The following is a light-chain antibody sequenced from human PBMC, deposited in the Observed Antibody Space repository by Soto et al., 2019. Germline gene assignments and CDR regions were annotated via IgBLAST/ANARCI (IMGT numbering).Light chain of an antibody. CDR1: QSISRW. CDR3: QQYTNTNNPWM. J-gene: IGKJ1*01. Sequence: DIPMTQSPSTPSSSVGDRFTITVLTVQSISRWLAWYQQKPGKAPKLLVYDASTLQSGVASRFSGSGSGTEFTLIISGLQPDDSATYYCQQYTNTNNPWMFGQGTKVDIK. CDR2: DAS. V-gene: IGKV1-5*01.